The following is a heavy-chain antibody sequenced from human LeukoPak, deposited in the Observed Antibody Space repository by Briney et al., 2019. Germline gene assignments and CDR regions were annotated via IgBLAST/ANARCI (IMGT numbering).Heavy chain of an antibody. CDR1: GYTFTDYY. CDR2: INPNSGGT. J-gene: IGHJ4*02. D-gene: IGHD2-8*02. CDR3: ARDVGSLVVDY. V-gene: IGHV1-2*07. Sequence: ASVKVSCKASGYTFTDYYIHWVRQAPGQGLEWMGWINPNSGGTNYAHKFQGRVTMTSDTSISTVYMDLSSLNSDDTAVYYCARDVGSLVVDYWGQGTLVPVSA.